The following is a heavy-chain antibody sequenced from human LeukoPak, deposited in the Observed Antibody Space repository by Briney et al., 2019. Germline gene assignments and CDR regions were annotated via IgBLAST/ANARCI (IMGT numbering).Heavy chain of an antibody. Sequence: SETLSLTCSVSGGSITAYYWSWIRQPPGKGLEWIGEINHSRGTKYNPSLESRVTILLDAPKNEFSLNPNSVTAADTAVYYCAREDYYFDSWGQGTLVTVSS. CDR3: AREDYYFDS. CDR2: INHSRGT. V-gene: IGHV4-34*01. J-gene: IGHJ4*02. CDR1: GGSITAYY.